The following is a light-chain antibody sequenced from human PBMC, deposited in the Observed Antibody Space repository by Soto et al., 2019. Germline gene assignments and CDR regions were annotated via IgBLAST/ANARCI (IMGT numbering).Light chain of an antibody. CDR3: QQYKDWPPLT. CDR2: GAS. V-gene: IGKV3D-15*01. J-gene: IGKJ4*01. CDR1: QNVNIN. Sequence: EIVMTQSPVTLSVSPGERVTLSCRASQNVNINLAWYQQRPGQAPRVLIYGASNRASGIPDRFSGSGSGTDFTLTISSLEPDDFALYYCQQYKDWPPLTFGGGTRVETK.